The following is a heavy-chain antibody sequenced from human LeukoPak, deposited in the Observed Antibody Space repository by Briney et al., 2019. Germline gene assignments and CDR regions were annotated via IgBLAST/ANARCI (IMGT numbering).Heavy chain of an antibody. J-gene: IGHJ4*02. V-gene: IGHV3-11*05. CDR1: GFTFSDNY. CDR2: VRRSSTYT. D-gene: IGHD6-13*01. CDR3: ARDRAVGIPADGYEFDY. Sequence: GGSLRLSCAASGFTFSDNYMSWIRQAPGKGLEWISYVRRSSTYTNYADSVKGRFTISRDNAKNSLYLQMNSLRAEDTAVYYCARDRAVGIPADGYEFDYWGQGTLGTLSS.